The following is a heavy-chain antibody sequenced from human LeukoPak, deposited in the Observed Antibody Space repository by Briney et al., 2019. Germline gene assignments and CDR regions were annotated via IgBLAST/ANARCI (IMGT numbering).Heavy chain of an antibody. Sequence: PGGSLRLSCAVGGFTFNDYAMSWVRQAPGEGLEWVSVIYSGGSTYYADSVKGRFTISRDNSKNTLYLQMNSLRAEDTAVYYCARDNSGYFDYWGQGTLVTVSS. CDR1: GFTFNDYA. J-gene: IGHJ4*02. D-gene: IGHD6-25*01. CDR3: ARDNSGYFDY. V-gene: IGHV3-53*01. CDR2: IYSGGST.